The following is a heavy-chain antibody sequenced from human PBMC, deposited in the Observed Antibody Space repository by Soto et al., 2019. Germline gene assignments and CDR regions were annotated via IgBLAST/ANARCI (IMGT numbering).Heavy chain of an antibody. V-gene: IGHV1-69*06. CDR1: GGTLSSYA. CDR3: AREGSTDGFRYYYGMDV. D-gene: IGHD4-4*01. CDR2: IIPIFGTA. Sequence: SVKVSCKASGGTLSSYAISWVRQAPGQGLEWMGGIIPIFGTANYAQKFQGRVTITADKSTSTAYMELSSLRSEDTAVYYCAREGSTDGFRYYYGMDVWGQGTTVTVSS. J-gene: IGHJ6*02.